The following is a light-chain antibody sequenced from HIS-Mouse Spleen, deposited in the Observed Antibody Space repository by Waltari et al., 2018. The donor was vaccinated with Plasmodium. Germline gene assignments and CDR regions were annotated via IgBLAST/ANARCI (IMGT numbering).Light chain of an antibody. CDR2: AAS. V-gene: IGKV1-6*01. CDR1: KGIRHD. J-gene: IGKJ2*01. CDR3: LQDYNYPYT. Sequence: AIQMTQSPSSLSASVGDRVTITCRASKGIRHDLGWYQQKPGKAPKLLISAASSLQSGVPSRFSGSGSGTDFTLTISSLQPEDFATYYCLQDYNYPYTFGQGTKLEIK.